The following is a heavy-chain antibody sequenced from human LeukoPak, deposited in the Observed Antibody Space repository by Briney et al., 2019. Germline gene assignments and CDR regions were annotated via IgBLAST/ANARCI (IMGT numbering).Heavy chain of an antibody. Sequence: ASVKVSCKASGYTFTGYYMHWVRQAPGQGLEWMGWINPNSGGTNYAQKFQGRVTMTRDTSISTAYMELSRLRSDDTAVYYCASPVNSSGYYYEGFDYWGQGTLVTGSS. CDR1: GYTFTGYY. CDR3: ASPVNSSGYYYEGFDY. CDR2: INPNSGGT. J-gene: IGHJ4*02. V-gene: IGHV1-2*02. D-gene: IGHD3-22*01.